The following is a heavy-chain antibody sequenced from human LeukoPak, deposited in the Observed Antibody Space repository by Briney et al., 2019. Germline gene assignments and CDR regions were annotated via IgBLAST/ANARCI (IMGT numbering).Heavy chain of an antibody. CDR1: GFTFSIYA. D-gene: IGHD3-22*01. CDR2: ISGSGGST. V-gene: IGHV3-23*01. J-gene: IGHJ3*02. CDR3: AKGHSSGYYSDAFDI. Sequence: GGSLRLSCAASGFTFSIYAMSWVRRAPGKGLEWASAISGSGGSTYYADSVKGRFTISRDNSKNTLYLQMNSLRAEDTAVYYCAKGHSSGYYSDAFDIWGQGAMVTVSS.